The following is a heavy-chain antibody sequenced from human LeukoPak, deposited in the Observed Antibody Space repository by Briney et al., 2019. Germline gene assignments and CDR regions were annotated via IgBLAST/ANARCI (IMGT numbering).Heavy chain of an antibody. CDR3: ARDSWDYYGSGSHY. Sequence: GGSLRLSCAASGFTFSSNYMSWVRQAPGKGLEWVSVIYSGGSTYYSDSVKGRFTISRDNSKNTLYLQMNSLRAEDTAVYYCARDSWDYYGSGSHYWGQGTLVTVSS. D-gene: IGHD3-10*01. CDR1: GFTFSSNY. V-gene: IGHV3-53*05. J-gene: IGHJ4*02. CDR2: IYSGGST.